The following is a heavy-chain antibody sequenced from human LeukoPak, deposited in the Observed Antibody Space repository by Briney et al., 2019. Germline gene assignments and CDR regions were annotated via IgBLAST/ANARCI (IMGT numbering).Heavy chain of an antibody. V-gene: IGHV3-30*07. CDR2: ISYDGSNK. CDR3: ARDSEYSGYAR. Sequence: GRSLRLSCAASGFTFSSYAMHWVRQAPGKGLEWVAVISYDGSNKYYADSVKGRFTISRDNSKNTLYLQMNSLRAEDTAVYYCARDSEYSGYARWGQGTLVTVSS. D-gene: IGHD5-12*01. J-gene: IGHJ4*02. CDR1: GFTFSSYA.